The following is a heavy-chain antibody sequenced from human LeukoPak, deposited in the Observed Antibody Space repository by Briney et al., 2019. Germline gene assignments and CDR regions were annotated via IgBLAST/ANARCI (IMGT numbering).Heavy chain of an antibody. V-gene: IGHV4-38-2*02. CDR3: ARLERDGDYYFDY. J-gene: IGHJ4*02. CDR1: GFSITSAYF. D-gene: IGHD4-17*01. CDR2: IYHRGST. Sequence: PSETLSLTCTVSGFSITSAYFWGWIRQPPGKGLEWIGNIYHRGSTYYNPSLKSDFTISMDTSKNQFSLKLSSVTAADTAVYYCARLERDGDYYFDYWGQGTLVTVSS.